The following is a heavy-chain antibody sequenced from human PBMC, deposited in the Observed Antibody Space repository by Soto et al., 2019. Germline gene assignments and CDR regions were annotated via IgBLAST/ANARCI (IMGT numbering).Heavy chain of an antibody. V-gene: IGHV4-39*07. D-gene: IGHD3-16*01. CDR3: ARYTSVMFDY. Sequence: PSETLSLTCTVSGGSISSSSYYWGWIRQPPGKGLEWIGSIYYSGSTYYNPSLKSRVTISVDTSKNQFSLKLSSVTAADTAVYYCARYTSVMFDYWGQGTLVIVSS. CDR2: IYYSGST. J-gene: IGHJ4*02. CDR1: GGSISSSSYY.